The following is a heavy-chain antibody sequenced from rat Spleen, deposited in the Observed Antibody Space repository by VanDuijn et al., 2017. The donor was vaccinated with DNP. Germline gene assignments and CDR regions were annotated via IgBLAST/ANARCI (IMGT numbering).Heavy chain of an antibody. D-gene: IGHD1-2*01. V-gene: IGHV10-5*01. J-gene: IGHJ2*01. Sequence: VQLVESAGGLVQPEESLKISCAASGFPFTNTAMYWVRQAPGKGLEWVARIRTKPNNYATFYADSVKGRFTISRDDSKSMVYLQMDNLKTEDTAMYYCTRAAISTLAFDYWGQGIMVTVSS. CDR1: GFPFTNTA. CDR2: IRTKPNNYAT. CDR3: TRAAISTLAFDY.